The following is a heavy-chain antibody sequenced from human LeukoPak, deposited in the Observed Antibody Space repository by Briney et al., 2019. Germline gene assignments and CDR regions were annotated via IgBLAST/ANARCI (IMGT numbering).Heavy chain of an antibody. Sequence: PGGSLRLSCTVSGFNFRNYWMSWVRQAPGRGLEWVATIKEDGSQKHYVASVQGRFTISRDNAKDSLLLQLNGLRVEDTAVYYCARDIQEKTSFGVVIRNFYDFWGQGTLVTVSS. V-gene: IGHV3-7*01. CDR3: ARDIQEKTSFGVVIRNFYDF. CDR1: GFNFRNYW. D-gene: IGHD3-3*01. CDR2: IKEDGSQK. J-gene: IGHJ4*02.